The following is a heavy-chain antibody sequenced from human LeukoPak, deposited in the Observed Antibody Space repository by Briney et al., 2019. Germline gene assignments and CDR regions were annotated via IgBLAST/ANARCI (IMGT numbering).Heavy chain of an antibody. CDR2: INTDGSST. J-gene: IGHJ4*02. Sequence: GGSLRLSCAASGFTFSSYWMHWVRQAPGKGLVWVSRINTDGSSTSYADSVKGRFTISRDNAKNTLYLQMNSLRAEDTAVYYCASTSQADWSYVGYWGQGTLVTVSS. V-gene: IGHV3-74*01. D-gene: IGHD1-7*01. CDR3: ASTSQADWSYVGY. CDR1: GFTFSSYW.